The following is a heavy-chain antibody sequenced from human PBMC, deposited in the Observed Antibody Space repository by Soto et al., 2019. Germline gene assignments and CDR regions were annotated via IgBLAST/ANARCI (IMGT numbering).Heavy chain of an antibody. D-gene: IGHD3-3*01. CDR2: ISGSGGST. CDR3: AKDRVTIFGVVTLPYYYYGMDV. CDR1: GFTFSSYA. J-gene: IGHJ6*02. V-gene: IGHV3-23*01. Sequence: SLRLSCAAPGFTFSSYAMSWVRQAPGKGLEWVSAISGSGGSTYYADSVKGRFTISRDNSKNTLYLQMNSLRAEATAVYYCAKDRVTIFGVVTLPYYYYGMDVWGQGTTVTVSS.